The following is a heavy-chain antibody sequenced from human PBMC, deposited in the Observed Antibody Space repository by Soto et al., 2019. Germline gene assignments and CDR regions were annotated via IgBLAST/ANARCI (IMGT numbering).Heavy chain of an antibody. Sequence: SETLSLTCAVYGGSFSGYYWSWIRQPPGKGLEWIGEINHSGSTNYNPSLKSRVTISVDTSKNQFSLKLSSVTAADTAVYYCARGDHCSSTSCLGYYFDYWGQGTLVTVYS. CDR1: GGSFSGYY. CDR3: ARGDHCSSTSCLGYYFDY. CDR2: INHSGST. J-gene: IGHJ4*02. D-gene: IGHD2-2*01. V-gene: IGHV4-34*01.